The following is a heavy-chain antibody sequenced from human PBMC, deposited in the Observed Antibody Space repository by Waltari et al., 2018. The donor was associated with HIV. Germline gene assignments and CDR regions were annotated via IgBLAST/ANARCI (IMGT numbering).Heavy chain of an antibody. CDR1: GGSFSPSSYY. J-gene: IGHJ4*02. CDR3: VAGYYGRGDY. D-gene: IGHD3-3*01. V-gene: IGHV4-39*01. Sequence: QLQLQESGPGLVQPSETLSLTCTVSGGSFSPSSYYWGWIRQPPGKGLGWIGSVYYSGSAYYNPSLKSRVTISVDTSKNQFSLKLSSVIAADTAVYYCVAGYYGRGDYWCQGTLVTVSS. CDR2: VYYSGSA.